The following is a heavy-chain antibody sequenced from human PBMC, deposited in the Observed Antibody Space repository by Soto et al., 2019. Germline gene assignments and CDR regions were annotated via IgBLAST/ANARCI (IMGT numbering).Heavy chain of an antibody. CDR1: GFTFSSYW. Sequence: EVQLVESGGGLVQPGGSLRLSCAASGFTFSSYWMSWVRQAPGKGLEWVANIKQDGSGKYYVDSVKGRFTISRDNAKNSLSLQMNSLRAEDTAVYYCARDLGATVRGSDYWGQGTLVTVSS. J-gene: IGHJ4*02. CDR2: IKQDGSGK. D-gene: IGHD3-10*01. V-gene: IGHV3-7*01. CDR3: ARDLGATVRGSDY.